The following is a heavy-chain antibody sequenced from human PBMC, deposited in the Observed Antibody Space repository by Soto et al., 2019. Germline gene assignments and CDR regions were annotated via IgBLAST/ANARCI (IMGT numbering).Heavy chain of an antibody. J-gene: IGHJ4*02. CDR1: GFTFTSSA. D-gene: IGHD1-26*01. V-gene: IGHV1-58*01. CDR3: AASRGGSYDAITFDY. Sequence: QMQLVQSGPEVKKPGTSVKVSCKASGFTFTSSAVQWVRQARGQRLAWIGWIVVGSGNTNYAPKFQERVTITRDVSTSTAYMELNSLRSEDTAVYYCAASRGGSYDAITFDYWGQGTLVTVCS. CDR2: IVVGSGNT.